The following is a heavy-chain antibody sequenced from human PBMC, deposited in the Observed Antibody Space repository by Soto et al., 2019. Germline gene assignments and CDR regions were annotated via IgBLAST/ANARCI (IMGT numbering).Heavy chain of an antibody. Sequence: VQLLDSGGGLVQPGGSLRLSCVTSGFSFSNYAMSWVRQAPGKGLEWVSTISGSGSGTYFADSVKGRFTISRDNSKNTLFLHMDTLRAEDTAVYYCAKATVSFYCFDSWGQGTLVTVSS. J-gene: IGHJ4*02. D-gene: IGHD1-1*01. CDR2: ISGSGSGT. V-gene: IGHV3-23*01. CDR3: AKATVSFYCFDS. CDR1: GFSFSNYA.